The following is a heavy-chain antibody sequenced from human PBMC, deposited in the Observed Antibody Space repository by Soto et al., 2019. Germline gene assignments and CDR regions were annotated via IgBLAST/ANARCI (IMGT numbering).Heavy chain of an antibody. D-gene: IGHD3-22*01. J-gene: IGHJ4*02. Sequence: QVQLVESGGGVVQPGRSLRLSCAASGFTFSSYGMHWVRQAPGKGLEWVAVISYDGSNKYYADSVKARFTISRDNSKNTLYLQMNSLRAENTAVYYCAKEGYYDSSGYYDYWGQGTLVTVSS. CDR2: ISYDGSNK. V-gene: IGHV3-30*18. CDR3: AKEGYYDSSGYYDY. CDR1: GFTFSSYG.